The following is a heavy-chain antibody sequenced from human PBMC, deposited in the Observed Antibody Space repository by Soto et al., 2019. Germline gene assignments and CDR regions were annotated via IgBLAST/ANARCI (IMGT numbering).Heavy chain of an antibody. CDR2: IYYSGST. CDR1: GGSISSSSYY. J-gene: IGHJ5*02. D-gene: IGHD5-18*01. CDR3: ARGLYSYGHNWFDP. V-gene: IGHV4-39*07. Sequence: QLQLQESGPGLVKPSETLSLTCTVSGGSISSSSYYWGWIRQPPGKGLEWIGSIYYSGSTYYNPSLKSRVTISVDTSKNQFSLKLSSVTAADTAVYYCARGLYSYGHNWFDPWGQGTLVTVSS.